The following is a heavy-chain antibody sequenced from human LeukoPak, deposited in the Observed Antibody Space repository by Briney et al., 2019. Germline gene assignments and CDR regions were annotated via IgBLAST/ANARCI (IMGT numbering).Heavy chain of an antibody. CDR3: ARLLNNDNSGDPDTFDM. J-gene: IGHJ3*02. D-gene: IGHD3-22*01. CDR2: ISYSGST. CDR1: GGSISRHY. V-gene: IGHV4-59*08. Sequence: PSETLSLTCSVSGGSISRHYWSWIRQPPGKVLEWIGYISYSGSTRYNPAFRSRVTISMEMSKTHFSLKRTSVTAADTAVYYCARLLNNDNSGDPDTFDMWGTGTMVTVSS.